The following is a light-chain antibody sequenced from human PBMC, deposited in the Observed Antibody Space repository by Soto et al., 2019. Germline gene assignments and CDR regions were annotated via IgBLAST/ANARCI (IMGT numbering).Light chain of an antibody. V-gene: IGKV1-5*03. Sequence: DIQMTQSTSTLSASVGDRVTITCRASQSISNWLACYQQKPGKAPKLLIYKASSLESGVPSRFSGSGSGTEFTLTINNLQPDDFATYYCQQYDSYLWTFGQGTKVDIK. J-gene: IGKJ1*01. CDR2: KAS. CDR1: QSISNW. CDR3: QQYDSYLWT.